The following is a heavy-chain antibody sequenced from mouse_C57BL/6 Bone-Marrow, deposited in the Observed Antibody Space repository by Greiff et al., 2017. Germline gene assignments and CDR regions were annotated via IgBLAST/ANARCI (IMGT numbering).Heavy chain of an antibody. J-gene: IGHJ2*01. D-gene: IGHD1-1*01. CDR2: IDPNSGGT. Sequence: QVQLQQPGAELVKPGASVKLSCKASGYTFTSYWMHWVKQRPGRGLEWIGRIDPNSGGTKYNEKFKSKATLTVDKPSSTAYMQLISLTSDDSAVYDCARAYYGSSFYFDYWGQGTTLTVSS. CDR3: ARAYYGSSFYFDY. CDR1: GYTFTSYW. V-gene: IGHV1-72*01.